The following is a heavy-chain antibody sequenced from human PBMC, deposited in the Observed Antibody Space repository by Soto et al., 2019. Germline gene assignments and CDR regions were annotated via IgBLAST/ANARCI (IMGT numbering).Heavy chain of an antibody. CDR1: GYSFTSYY. D-gene: IGHD5-18*01. V-gene: IGHV1-46*01. J-gene: IGHJ4*02. CDR2: INPSGGST. Sequence: SVKVSCKASGYSFTSYYLHWVRQAPGQGPEWMGLINPSGGSTTYSQKFQGRVTMTRDTSTTTVYMELSALRYEDTAFYYCATLKSGDSYDSSGYGAFNFDHWGQGTMVTVSS. CDR3: ATLKSGDSYDSSGYGAFNFDH.